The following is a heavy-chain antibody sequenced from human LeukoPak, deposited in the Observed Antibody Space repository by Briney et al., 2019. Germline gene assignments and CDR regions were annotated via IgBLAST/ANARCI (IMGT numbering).Heavy chain of an antibody. V-gene: IGHV3-33*06. CDR1: GFIFNTYG. D-gene: IGHD6-19*01. CDR2: IWFDGTIK. Sequence: GGSLRLSCAASGFIFNTYGMHWVRQAPGKGLEWVAVIWFDGTIKYYADSVRGRFTISRDNSKNTLYLQMNSLRAEDTAVYYCAKGRAGTPFYYYYGMDVWGQGTTVTVSS. J-gene: IGHJ6*02. CDR3: AKGRAGTPFYYYYGMDV.